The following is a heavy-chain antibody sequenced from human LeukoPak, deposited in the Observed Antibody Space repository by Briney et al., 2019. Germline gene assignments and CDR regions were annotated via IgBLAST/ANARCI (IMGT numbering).Heavy chain of an antibody. J-gene: IGHJ4*02. CDR3: ARQAYYDYVWGSYRYRNLIDY. Sequence: ASVKVSCKASGYTFTSYYMHWVRQAPGQGLEWMGIINSSGGSTSYAQKFQGRVTMTRDMSTSTVYMELSSLRSEDTAVYYCARQAYYDYVWGSYRYRNLIDYWGQGTLVTVSS. CDR1: GYTFTSYY. CDR2: INSSGGST. V-gene: IGHV1-46*01. D-gene: IGHD3-16*02.